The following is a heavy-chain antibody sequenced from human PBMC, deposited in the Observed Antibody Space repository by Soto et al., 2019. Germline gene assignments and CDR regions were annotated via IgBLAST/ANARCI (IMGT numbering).Heavy chain of an antibody. CDR2: IYYSGTT. Sequence: SQTLSLTCAVSAYSTSPSKWWGWIRQPPGKGLEWIGYIYYSGTTYYNPSLKSRVTMSVHTSKNQFSLKLTSVTAVDTAVYYCARREIQGPIDYWGQGTLVTVS. V-gene: IGHV4-28*01. J-gene: IGHJ4*02. CDR1: AYSTSPSKW. CDR3: ARREIQGPIDY. D-gene: IGHD1-26*01.